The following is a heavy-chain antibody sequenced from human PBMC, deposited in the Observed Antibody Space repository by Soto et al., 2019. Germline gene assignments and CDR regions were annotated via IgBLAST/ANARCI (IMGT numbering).Heavy chain of an antibody. CDR2: ISYDGSNK. J-gene: IGHJ4*02. CDR1: GFTFSSYG. V-gene: IGHV3-30*18. CDR3: AKDLGDV. D-gene: IGHD3-16*01. Sequence: QVQLVESGGGVVQPGRSLRLSCAASGFTFSSYGMHWVRQAPGKGLEWVAVISYDGSNKYYADSVKGRFTISRDNSKNTLYLQMNSLRAEDTAVYYCAKDLGDVWGQGTLVTVSS.